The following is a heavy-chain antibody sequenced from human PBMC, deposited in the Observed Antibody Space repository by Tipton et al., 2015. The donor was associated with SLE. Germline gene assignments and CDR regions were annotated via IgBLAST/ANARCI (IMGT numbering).Heavy chain of an antibody. V-gene: IGHV3-30*04. CDR2: ISYDGSNK. CDR3: ARDKMEDGYSSGRYWGYFQH. Sequence: SLRLSCAASGFTFSSYAMHWVRQAPGKGLEWVAVISYDGSNKYYADSVKGRFTISRDNSKNTLYLQMNSLRAEDTAVYYCARDKMEDGYSSGRYWGYFQHWGQGTLVTVSS. D-gene: IGHD6-19*01. CDR1: GFTFSSYA. J-gene: IGHJ1*01.